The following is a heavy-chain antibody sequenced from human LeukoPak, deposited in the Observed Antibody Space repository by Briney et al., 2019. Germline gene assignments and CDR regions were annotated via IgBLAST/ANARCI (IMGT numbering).Heavy chain of an antibody. CDR3: GRNSPTSSPDY. D-gene: IGHD1-1*01. CDR1: GYSISSGYY. CDR2: IYHSGST. V-gene: IGHV4-38-2*02. Sequence: SETLSLTCTVSGYSISSGYYWGWIRQPPGKGLEWIGSIYHSGSTYYNPSLKSRVTIPVDTSKNQFCLRQCSMTAPDATAFYCGRNSPTSSPDYWGQGTLFTVSS. J-gene: IGHJ4*02.